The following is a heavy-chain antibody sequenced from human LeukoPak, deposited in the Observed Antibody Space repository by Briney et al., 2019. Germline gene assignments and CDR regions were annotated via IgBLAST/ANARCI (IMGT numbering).Heavy chain of an antibody. CDR1: GGTFSSYA. V-gene: IGHV1-69*13. D-gene: IGHD6-13*01. CDR3: ARDRIAAAGPESFDY. CDR2: IIPVFGTA. Sequence: SVKVSCKASGGTFSSYAFSWVRQAPGQGLEWLGGIIPVFGTANYAQKFQGRVTITADESTSTAYMELSSLRSEDTAVYYCARDRIAAAGPESFDYWGQGTLVTVSS. J-gene: IGHJ4*02.